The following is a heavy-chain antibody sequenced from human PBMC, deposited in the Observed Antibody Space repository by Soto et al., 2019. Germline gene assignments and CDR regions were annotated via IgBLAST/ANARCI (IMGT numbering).Heavy chain of an antibody. CDR1: GFTFSSYW. CDR2: IKQDGSEK. D-gene: IGHD3-9*01. J-gene: IGHJ6*02. CDR3: ARDRLGLVIRYYYGMDV. V-gene: IGHV3-7*03. Sequence: GGSLSLSCAASGFTFSSYWMSWVRQAPGKGLEWVANIKQDGSEKYYVDSVKGRFTISRDNAKNSLYLQMNSLRAEDTAVYYCARDRLGLVIRYYYGMDVWGQGTTVTVSS.